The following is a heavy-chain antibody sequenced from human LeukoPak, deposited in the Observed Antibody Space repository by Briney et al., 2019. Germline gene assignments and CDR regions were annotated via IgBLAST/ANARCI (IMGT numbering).Heavy chain of an antibody. V-gene: IGHV1-69*02. Sequence: SVKVSCKASGGTFSSYTISWVRQAPGQGLEWMGRIIPILGIANYAQKFQGRVTITADKSTSTAYMELSSLRSEDTAVYYCARVRRGDDSSGPWGQGALVTASS. J-gene: IGHJ5*02. CDR1: GGTFSSYT. CDR2: IIPILGIA. D-gene: IGHD3-22*01. CDR3: ARVRRGDDSSGP.